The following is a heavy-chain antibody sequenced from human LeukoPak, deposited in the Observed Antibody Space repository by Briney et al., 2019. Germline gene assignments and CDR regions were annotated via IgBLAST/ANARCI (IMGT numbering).Heavy chain of an antibody. D-gene: IGHD5-12*01. J-gene: IGHJ4*02. CDR3: ARSHGGYSGYEDY. CDR2: ISAYNGDT. V-gene: IGHV1-18*01. Sequence: EASVKVSCKASGYTFSSYGISWVRQAPGQGLEWMGWISAYNGDTKYAQKVLGRVAMTTDTSTSTAYMDLTSLRSDDTAVYYCARSHGGYSGYEDYWGQGTLVTVSS. CDR1: GYTFSSYG.